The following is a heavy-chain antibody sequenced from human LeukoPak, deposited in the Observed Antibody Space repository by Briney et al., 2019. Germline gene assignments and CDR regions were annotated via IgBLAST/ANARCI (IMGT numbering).Heavy chain of an antibody. CDR3: ARGPNYYYYGMDV. J-gene: IGHJ6*02. Sequence: PGGSLRLSCAASRFTVSSNYMSWVRQAPGKGLEWVSVIYSGGSTYYADSVKGRFTISRHNSKNTLYLQMNSLRAEDTAVYYCARGPNYYYYGMDVWGQGTTVTVSS. CDR2: IYSGGST. CDR1: RFTVSSNY. V-gene: IGHV3-53*04.